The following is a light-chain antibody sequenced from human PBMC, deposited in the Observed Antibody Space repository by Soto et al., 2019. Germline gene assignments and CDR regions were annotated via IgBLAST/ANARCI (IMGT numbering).Light chain of an antibody. Sequence: QSALTQPASVSGSPGQSITISCTGTSSDVGNYNLVSWYQQHPGKAPKLMIYVVTKRPSGVSNRFSGSKSGNTASLTISGLQAEDEADYYCCSYAGSSIWVFGGGTQLTVL. CDR3: CSYAGSSIWV. V-gene: IGLV2-23*02. J-gene: IGLJ3*02. CDR2: VVT. CDR1: SSDVGNYNL.